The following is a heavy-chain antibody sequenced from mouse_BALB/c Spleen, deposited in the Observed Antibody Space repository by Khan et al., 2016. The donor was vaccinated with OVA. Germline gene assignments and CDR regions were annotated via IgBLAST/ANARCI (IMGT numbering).Heavy chain of an antibody. CDR3: TRHNYGPFAY. CDR2: ISSDGDYT. J-gene: IGHJ3*01. CDR1: GFTFSSYA. V-gene: IGHV5-9-3*01. Sequence: EVELVESGGGLVKPGGPLKLSCAASGFTFSSYAMSWVRQTPEKRLEWVATISSDGDYTYYPDSVKGRFTISRDNAKNTLYLQMSSRRSEDTAMYYCTRHNYGPFAYWGQGTQVTVSA. D-gene: IGHD1-1*01.